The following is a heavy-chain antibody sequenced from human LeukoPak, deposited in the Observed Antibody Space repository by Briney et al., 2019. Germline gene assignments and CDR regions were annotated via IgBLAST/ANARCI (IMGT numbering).Heavy chain of an antibody. CDR3: ARRAARSPYFDY. CDR1: GFTFGDYY. CDR2: ISGSSGTI. D-gene: IGHD6-6*01. J-gene: IGHJ4*02. V-gene: IGHV3-11*04. Sequence: GGSLKLSCEASGFTFGDYYMSWLRQAPGKGLERVSYISGSSGTIYYADSVKGRFTIFRDNAENSLYLQLNSLRAEDTAVYYCARRAARSPYFDYWGQGTLVTVSS.